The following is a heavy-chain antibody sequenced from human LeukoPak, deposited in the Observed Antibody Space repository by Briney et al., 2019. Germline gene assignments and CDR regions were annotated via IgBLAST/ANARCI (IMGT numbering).Heavy chain of an antibody. V-gene: IGHV3-21*01. Sequence: GGSLRLSCAASGFTFSSYSMNWVRQAPGKGLEWVSSISSSSSYRYYADSVKGRFTISRDNAKNSLYLQMNSLRAEDTAVYYCARSPTTVTPYWFDPWGQGALVTVSS. D-gene: IGHD4-17*01. CDR3: ARSPTTVTPYWFDP. CDR2: ISSSSSYR. CDR1: GFTFSSYS. J-gene: IGHJ5*02.